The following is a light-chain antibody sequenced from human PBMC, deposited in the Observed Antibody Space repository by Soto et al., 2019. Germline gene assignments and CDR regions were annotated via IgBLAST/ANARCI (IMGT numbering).Light chain of an antibody. CDR3: QVWDSSSDHSSVV. J-gene: IGLJ2*01. CDR2: YDS. Sequence: SYELTQPPSVSVAPGKTARITCGGNNIGSKSVHWYQQKPGQAPVLVIYYDSDRPSGIPERFSGSNSGNTATLTIGRVEAGDEADYYCQVWDSSSDHSSVVFGGGTKLTVL. V-gene: IGLV3-21*04. CDR1: NIGSKS.